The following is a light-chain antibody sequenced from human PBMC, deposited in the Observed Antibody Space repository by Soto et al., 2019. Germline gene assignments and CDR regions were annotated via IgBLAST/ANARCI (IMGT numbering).Light chain of an antibody. CDR3: QQYGSSYT. Sequence: ETVLTQSPGTLSVSPGDRVILSCWASQSVDITYLAWYQQKPGQAPRLLMSGATTRATGIPGRFSGSRSGTNFTLTISRLEPEDFAVYYCQQYGSSYTFGQGTKLEI. CDR1: QSVDITY. J-gene: IGKJ2*01. V-gene: IGKV3-20*01. CDR2: GAT.